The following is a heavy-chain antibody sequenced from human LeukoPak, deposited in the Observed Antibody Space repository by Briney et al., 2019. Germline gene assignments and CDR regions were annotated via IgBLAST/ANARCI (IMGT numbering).Heavy chain of an antibody. V-gene: IGHV3-30-3*01. Sequence: GGSLRLSCAASGFTFSSYAMHWVRQAPGKGLEWVAVISYDGSNKYYADSVKGRFTISRDNSKNTLYLQMNSLRAEDTAVYYCAKGGDPYYYYGMDVWGQGTTVTVS. D-gene: IGHD2-21*02. CDR2: ISYDGSNK. CDR1: GFTFSSYA. J-gene: IGHJ6*02. CDR3: AKGGDPYYYYGMDV.